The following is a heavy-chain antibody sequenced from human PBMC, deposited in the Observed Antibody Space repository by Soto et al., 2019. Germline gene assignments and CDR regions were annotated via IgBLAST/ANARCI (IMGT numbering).Heavy chain of an antibody. CDR2: IYHSGST. CDR3: ASYYYYYGMDV. Sequence: SETLSLTCAVSGGSISSGGYSWSWIRQPPGKGLEWIGYIYHSGSTYYNPSLKSRVTISVDRSKNQFPLKLSSVTAADTAVYYCASYYYYYGMDVWGQGTTVTVSS. J-gene: IGHJ6*02. CDR1: GGSISSGGYS. V-gene: IGHV4-30-2*01.